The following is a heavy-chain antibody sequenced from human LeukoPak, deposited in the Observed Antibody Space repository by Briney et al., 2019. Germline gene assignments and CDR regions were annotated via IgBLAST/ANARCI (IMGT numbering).Heavy chain of an antibody. CDR2: ISAYNGNT. CDR3: ARDGPGEAAAGYYYYGMDV. V-gene: IGHV1-18*01. CDR1: GYTFTSYG. D-gene: IGHD6-13*01. Sequence: ASVKVSCKASGYTFTSYGICWVRQAPGQGLEWMGWISAYNGNTNYAQKLQGRVTMTTDTSTSTAYMELRSLRSDDTAVYYCARDGPGEAAAGYYYYGMDVWGKGTTVTVSS. J-gene: IGHJ6*04.